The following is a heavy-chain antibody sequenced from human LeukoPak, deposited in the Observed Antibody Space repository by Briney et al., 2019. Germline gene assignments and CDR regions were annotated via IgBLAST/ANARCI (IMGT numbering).Heavy chain of an antibody. V-gene: IGHV1-8*03. CDR1: GYTFTSYD. D-gene: IGHD1-20*01. CDR3: ARVITHFNWFDP. CDR2: MNPNSGNT. J-gene: IGHJ5*02. Sequence: ASVKVPCKASGYTFTSYDINWVRQATGQGLEWMGWMNPNSGNTGYAQKFQGRVTITRNTSISTAYMELSSLRSEDTAVYYCARVITHFNWFDPWGQGTLVTVSS.